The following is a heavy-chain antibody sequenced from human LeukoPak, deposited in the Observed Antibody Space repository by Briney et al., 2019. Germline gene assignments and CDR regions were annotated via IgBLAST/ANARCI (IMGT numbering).Heavy chain of an antibody. D-gene: IGHD3-10*01. CDR1: GGTFASSG. CDR2: TIPIYGTT. Sequence: SVKVSCKASGGTFASSGIGWVRLAPGQGLVWMGGTIPIYGTTFIAQKFQGRVTLTTDESTSTAYMEVNSQRSEDTAVYYCARTLLDSGAGSFFDWWGQGTLVTVSS. CDR3: ARTLLDSGAGSFFDW. J-gene: IGHJ4*02. V-gene: IGHV1-69*05.